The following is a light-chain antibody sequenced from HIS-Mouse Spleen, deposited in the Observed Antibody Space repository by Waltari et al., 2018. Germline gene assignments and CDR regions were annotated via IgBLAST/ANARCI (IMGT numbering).Light chain of an antibody. Sequence: SYELTPPPSVSVSPGQTARITCPGDAFPKKYASWYQQKSGQAPVLVIYEDSKRPSGIPERFSGSNSGTMATLTISGAQVEDEADYYCYSTDSSGNHRVFGGGTKLTVL. CDR3: YSTDSSGNHRV. V-gene: IGLV3-10*01. J-gene: IGLJ2*01. CDR2: EDS. CDR1: AFPKKY.